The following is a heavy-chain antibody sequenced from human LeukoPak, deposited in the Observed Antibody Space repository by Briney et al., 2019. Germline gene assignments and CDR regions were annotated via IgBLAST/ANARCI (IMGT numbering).Heavy chain of an antibody. CDR1: GGTFSSYA. D-gene: IGHD1-14*01. V-gene: IGHV1-69*05. J-gene: IGHJ3*02. CDR3: ARDRGTTFDAFDI. Sequence: ASVKVSCKASGGTFSSYAISWVRQAPGQGLEWMGGIIPIFGTADYAQKFQGRVTITTDESTSTAYMELSSLRSEDTAVYYCARDRGTTFDAFDIWGQGTMVTVSS. CDR2: IIPIFGTA.